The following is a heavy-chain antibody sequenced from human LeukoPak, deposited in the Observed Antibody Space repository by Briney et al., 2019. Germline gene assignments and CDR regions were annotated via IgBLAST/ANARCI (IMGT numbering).Heavy chain of an antibody. V-gene: IGHV4-34*01. CDR3: ATETMM. D-gene: IGHD3-22*01. J-gene: IGHJ4*02. Sequence: SETLSLTCAVYGGPFSTYYWTWIRQSPGKGLQWIGEINHNKTTNYNPSLKSRVTISVDTSKNQFSLNLTSVTAADTAVYYCATETMMWGQGTLVTVSS. CDR1: GGPFSTYY. CDR2: INHNKTT.